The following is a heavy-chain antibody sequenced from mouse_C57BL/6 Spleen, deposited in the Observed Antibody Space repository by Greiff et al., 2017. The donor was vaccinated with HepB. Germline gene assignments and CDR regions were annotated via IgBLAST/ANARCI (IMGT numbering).Heavy chain of an antibody. Sequence: QVQLQQPGAELVKPGASVKLSCKASGYTFTSYWMHWVKQRPGRGLEWIGRIDPNSGGTKYNEKFKSKATLTVDKPSSTAYMQLSSLTSEDSAVYYSARSRDSSGYERDYFDYWGQGTTLTVSS. CDR1: GYTFTSYW. J-gene: IGHJ2*01. V-gene: IGHV1-72*01. D-gene: IGHD3-2*02. CDR3: ARSRDSSGYERDYFDY. CDR2: IDPNSGGT.